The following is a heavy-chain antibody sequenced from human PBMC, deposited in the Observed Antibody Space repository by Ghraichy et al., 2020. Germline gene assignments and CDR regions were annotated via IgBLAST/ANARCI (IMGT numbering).Heavy chain of an antibody. D-gene: IGHD1-26*01. CDR3: AKDLLGASVY. CDR2: ISWSGGST. CDR1: GFTFSTYT. V-gene: IGHV3-23*01. Sequence: GGSLRLSCAASGFTFSTYTMNWVRQAPGKGLEWVSSISWSGGSTYYADSVKGRFTISRDNSKNTLYLQMNSLRAEDTAVYYCAKDLLGASVYWGQGTLVTVS. J-gene: IGHJ4*02.